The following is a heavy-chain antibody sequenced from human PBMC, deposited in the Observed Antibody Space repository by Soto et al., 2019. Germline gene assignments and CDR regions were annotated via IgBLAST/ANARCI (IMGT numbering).Heavy chain of an antibody. D-gene: IGHD4-17*01. CDR2: INGDGSDI. CDR3: ARDQTTGDWFDA. J-gene: IGHJ5*02. V-gene: IGHV3-74*03. Sequence: EVQLVQSGGGLVQPGGSLRLSCGASGFDFSNYWMHWIRQDPGKGLVWVSRINGDGSDIKYADSVKGRFTISRDNAKNTVYLQMNRLRVEDTAVDYSARDQTTGDWFDAWGQGTLVTVSS. CDR1: GFDFSNYW.